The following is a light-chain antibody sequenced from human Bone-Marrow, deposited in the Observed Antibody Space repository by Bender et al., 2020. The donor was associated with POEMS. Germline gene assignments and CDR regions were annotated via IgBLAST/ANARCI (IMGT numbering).Light chain of an antibody. J-gene: IGLJ3*02. CDR2: YDD. CDR1: SSNIGHHG. V-gene: IGLV1-36*01. CDR3: SAWDDSLSGWV. Sequence: QSVVTQPPSLSEAPRQRVTISCSGSSSNIGHHGVNWYQQLPGEAPKLLIYYDDLLTPGVSDRFSASKSGASASLAIGELQFGDGALYYCSAWDDSLSGWVFGGGTKLTVL.